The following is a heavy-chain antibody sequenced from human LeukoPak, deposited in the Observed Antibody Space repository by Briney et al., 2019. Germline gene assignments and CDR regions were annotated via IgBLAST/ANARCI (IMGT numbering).Heavy chain of an antibody. V-gene: IGHV3-49*04. CDR2: IRSKAYGGTT. Sequence: TGGSLRLSCTASGFTFGDYAMSWVRQAPGKGLEWVGFIRSKAYGGTTEYAAPVKGRFTISRDDSKSIAYLQMNSLKTEDTAVYYCTRDPRLNWFDPWGQGTLVTVSS. J-gene: IGHJ5*02. CDR1: GFTFGDYA. CDR3: TRDPRLNWFDP.